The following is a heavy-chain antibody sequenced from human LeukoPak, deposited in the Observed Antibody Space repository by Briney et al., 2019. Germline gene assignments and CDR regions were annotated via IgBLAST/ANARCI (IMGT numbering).Heavy chain of an antibody. CDR3: ARRTFGGNSPFDS. Sequence: GESLKISCKGSGYTFTSYWIAWVRQMPGKGLEYMGIIFPRDSDISYSPSFQGQVTISADKSVSTAYMQWSGLKASDTAMYYCARRTFGGNSPFDSWGQGTLVTVSS. V-gene: IGHV5-51*01. J-gene: IGHJ4*02. D-gene: IGHD4-23*01. CDR2: IFPRDSDI. CDR1: GYTFTSYW.